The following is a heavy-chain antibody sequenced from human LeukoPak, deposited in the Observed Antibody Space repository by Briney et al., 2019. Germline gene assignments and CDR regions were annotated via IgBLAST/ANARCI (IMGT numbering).Heavy chain of an antibody. CDR1: GFTVSSYY. D-gene: IGHD4-11*01. CDR2: MYSGGST. J-gene: IGHJ6*02. V-gene: IGHV3-66*01. Sequence: GGSLRLSCAASGFTVSSYYMTWVRQAPGKGLEWVSVMYSGGSTYYADSVKGRVAISRDNSQNTVFLQMNSVRVEDTAVYYCARSYSNHLFGMDVWGQGTAITVSS. CDR3: ARSYSNHLFGMDV.